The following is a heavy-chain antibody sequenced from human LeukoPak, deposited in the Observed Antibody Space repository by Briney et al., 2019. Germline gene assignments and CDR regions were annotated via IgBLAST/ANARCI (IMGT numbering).Heavy chain of an antibody. CDR1: GGSISSYY. CDR3: ARERELPRGDAFDI. CDR2: IYTSGNT. Sequence: SETLSLTCTVSGGSISSYYWSYIRQPAGKGLEWIGRIYTSGNTNYNPSLKSRVTMSVDASKNQFSLKLSSVTAADTAVYYCARERELPRGDAFDIWGQGTMVTVSS. J-gene: IGHJ3*02. V-gene: IGHV4-4*07. D-gene: IGHD1-26*01.